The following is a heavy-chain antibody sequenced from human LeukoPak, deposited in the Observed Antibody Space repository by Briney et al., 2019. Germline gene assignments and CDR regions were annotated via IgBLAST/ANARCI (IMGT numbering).Heavy chain of an antibody. V-gene: IGHV1-18*01. J-gene: IGHJ4*02. CDR2: ISAYNGNT. D-gene: IGHD3-22*01. CDR3: ARVPSPYYYDSSGPTPPDY. Sequence: ASVKVSCKASGYTFTSYGISWVRQAPGQGLEWMGWISAYNGNTNYAQKLQGRVTMTTDTSTSTAYMELRSLRSDDTAVYYCARVPSPYYYDSSGPTPPDYWGQGTLVTVPS. CDR1: GYTFTSYG.